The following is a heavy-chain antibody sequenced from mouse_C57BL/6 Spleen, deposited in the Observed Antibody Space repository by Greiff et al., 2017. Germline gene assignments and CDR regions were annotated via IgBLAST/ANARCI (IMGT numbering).Heavy chain of an antibody. CDR1: GYTFTDYE. J-gene: IGHJ3*01. CDR3: TRRGGYDGYNWFAY. D-gene: IGHD2-3*01. V-gene: IGHV1-15*01. CDR2: IDPETGGT. Sequence: VKLVESGAELVRPGASVTLSCKASGYTFTDYEMHWVKQTPVHGLEWIGAIDPETGGTAYNQKFKGKAILTADKSSSTAYMELRSLTSEDSAVYYCTRRGGYDGYNWFAYWGQGTLVTVSA.